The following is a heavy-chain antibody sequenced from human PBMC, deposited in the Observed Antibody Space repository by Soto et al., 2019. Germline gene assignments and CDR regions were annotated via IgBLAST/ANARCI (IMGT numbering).Heavy chain of an antibody. J-gene: IGHJ4*02. CDR3: ARDSRVVPAAAASDC. CDR2: ISSSGNTI. Sequence: QVQLVESGGGLVKPGGSLRLSCEASGFTFSDYYMTWIRQAPGKGLEWVSYISSSGNTIYYADSVKGRFTISRDNAKNSLYLQMHSLRAEDTAVYYCARDSRVVPAAAASDCWGQGTLVTVS. CDR1: GFTFSDYY. V-gene: IGHV3-11*01. D-gene: IGHD2-2*01.